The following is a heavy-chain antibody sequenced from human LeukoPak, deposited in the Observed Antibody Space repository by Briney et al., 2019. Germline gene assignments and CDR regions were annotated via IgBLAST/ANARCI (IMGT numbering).Heavy chain of an antibody. Sequence: PGRSLRLSCAASGFTFSSYGMHWVRQAPGKGLEWVAVISYDGSNKYYADSVKGRFTISRDNSKNTLYLQMNSLRAEDTAVYYCATPSRMYSSGWYSGGFDYWGQGTLVTVSS. V-gene: IGHV3-30*03. J-gene: IGHJ4*02. CDR2: ISYDGSNK. CDR1: GFTFSSYG. D-gene: IGHD6-19*01. CDR3: ATPSRMYSSGWYSGGFDY.